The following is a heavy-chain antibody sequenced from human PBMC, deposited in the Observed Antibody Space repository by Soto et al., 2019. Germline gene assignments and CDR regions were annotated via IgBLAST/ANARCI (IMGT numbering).Heavy chain of an antibody. D-gene: IGHD5-18*01. Sequence: LRLSLAASGVTFSSYAMHWVRQAPRNGMNWVGVITYDGGNKQCGVSMNGELTICRDNSKNRLYLQMNSLRAEDTGVYYCARALGYSYGYPSWGQGTLVTVSS. J-gene: IGHJ5*02. V-gene: IGHV3-30-3*01. CDR3: ARALGYSYGYPS. CDR1: GVTFSSYA. CDR2: ITYDGGNK.